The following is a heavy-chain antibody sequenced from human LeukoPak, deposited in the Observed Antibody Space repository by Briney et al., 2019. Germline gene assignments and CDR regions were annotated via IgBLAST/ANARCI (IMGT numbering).Heavy chain of an antibody. CDR3: ARVGHYYDSSGYYTFDF. CDR2: INPNSGGT. Sequence: ASVKVSCKASGYTFTDYYLHWVRQAPGQGLEWLGWINPNSGGTNNAQKFQGRVTMTRDTSISTAYMELNRLRSGDTAVYYCARVGHYYDSSGYYTFDFWGQGTLVTVSS. J-gene: IGHJ4*02. V-gene: IGHV1-2*02. CDR1: GYTFTDYY. D-gene: IGHD3-22*01.